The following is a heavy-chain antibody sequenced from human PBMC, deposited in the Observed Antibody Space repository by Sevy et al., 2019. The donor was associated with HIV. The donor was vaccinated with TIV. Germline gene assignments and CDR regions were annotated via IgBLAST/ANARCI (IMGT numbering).Heavy chain of an antibody. Sequence: GGSLRLSCAASGFTFSSYAMHWVRQAPGKGLEWVAVISYDGSNKYYADSVKGRFTISRDNSKNTLYLQMNSLSAEDTAVYYCASELTHSSSWDNFDYWGQGTLVTVSS. D-gene: IGHD6-13*01. CDR2: ISYDGSNK. CDR1: GFTFSSYA. J-gene: IGHJ4*02. CDR3: ASELTHSSSWDNFDY. V-gene: IGHV3-30-3*01.